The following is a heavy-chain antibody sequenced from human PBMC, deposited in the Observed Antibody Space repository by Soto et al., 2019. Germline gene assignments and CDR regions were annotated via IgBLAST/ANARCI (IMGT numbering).Heavy chain of an antibody. CDR1: GFIFENFG. V-gene: IGHV3-23*01. CDR2: ISGSGFKK. D-gene: IGHD1-26*01. Sequence: GGSLRLPCAASGFIFENFGMSWVRQAPGKGLEWISSISGSGFKKYYADSVKGRFTISRDNSKSTVYLELNNLSAEDTAVYHCAKNQGVELVPLATVDWFDPWGQGSVVTVSS. CDR3: AKNQGVELVPLATVDWFDP. J-gene: IGHJ5*02.